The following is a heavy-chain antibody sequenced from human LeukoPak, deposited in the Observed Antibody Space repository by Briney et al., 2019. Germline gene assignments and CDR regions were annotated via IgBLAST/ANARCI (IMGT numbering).Heavy chain of an antibody. CDR1: GGSFSGYY. CDR3: ASEAFPHGDSKPDYYYYMDV. Sequence: SETLSLTCAVYGGSFSGYYWSWIRQPPGKGLEWIGEINHSGSTNYNPSLKSRVTISVDTSKNQFSLKLSSVTAADTAVYYCASEAFPHGDSKPDYYYYMDVWGKGTTVTVSS. J-gene: IGHJ6*03. CDR2: INHSGST. D-gene: IGHD4-17*01. V-gene: IGHV4-34*01.